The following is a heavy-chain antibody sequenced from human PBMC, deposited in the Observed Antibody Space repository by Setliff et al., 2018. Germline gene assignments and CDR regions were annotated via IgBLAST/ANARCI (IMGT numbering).Heavy chain of an antibody. V-gene: IGHV4-59*11. Sequence: KTSETLSLTCSVSGGSISSHYWSWIRQPPGKGLEWIGYIYYSGITTYNPSLKSRVTISVDTSKNQFSLKLSSVTAADTAVYYCAREQWLDPPGYYYMDVWAKGTTVTVSS. CDR2: IYYSGIT. J-gene: IGHJ6*03. CDR3: AREQWLDPPGYYYMDV. D-gene: IGHD6-19*01. CDR1: GGSISSHY.